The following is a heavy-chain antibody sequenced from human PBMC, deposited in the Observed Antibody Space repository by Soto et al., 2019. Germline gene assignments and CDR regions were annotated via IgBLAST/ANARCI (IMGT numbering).Heavy chain of an antibody. Sequence: HPGGSLRLSCAASGFTCSSYDMSWVRQAPGKGLEWVSTILVAGSTHYPDSVKGRFTISRDISKNTVFLQMNSLTAGDTAVYYCAKATATGGGAFHICGQGTVVTVS. D-gene: IGHD2-8*02. CDR2: ILVAGST. V-gene: IGHV3-23*01. J-gene: IGHJ3*02. CDR3: AKATATGGGAFHI. CDR1: GFTCSSYD.